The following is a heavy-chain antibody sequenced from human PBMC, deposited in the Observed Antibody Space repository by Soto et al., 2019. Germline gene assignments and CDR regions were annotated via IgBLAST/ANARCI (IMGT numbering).Heavy chain of an antibody. D-gene: IGHD6-13*01. Sequence: QVQLVQSGAEVKKPGSSVKVSCKASGGTFSSYAISWVRQAPGQGLEWMGGIIPIFGTANYAQKFQGRVTITADASTSTAYMELSSLRSEDTAVYYCARDRGFEIAAAGTTGSDPWGQGTLVTVSS. CDR3: ARDRGFEIAAAGTTGSDP. CDR1: GGTFSSYA. J-gene: IGHJ5*02. CDR2: IIPIFGTA. V-gene: IGHV1-69*01.